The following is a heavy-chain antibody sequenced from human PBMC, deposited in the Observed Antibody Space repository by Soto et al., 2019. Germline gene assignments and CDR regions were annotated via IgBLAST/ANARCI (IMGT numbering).Heavy chain of an antibody. Sequence: SETLSLTCAVSGGSISSSNWWSWVRQPPGKGLEWIGEIYHSGSTNYNPSLKSRVTISVDKSKNQFSLKLSSVTAADTAVYYCARAPFYDFWSEGSAFDIWGQGTMVTVSS. CDR1: GGSISSSNW. CDR2: IYHSGST. J-gene: IGHJ3*02. CDR3: ARAPFYDFWSEGSAFDI. D-gene: IGHD3-3*01. V-gene: IGHV4-4*02.